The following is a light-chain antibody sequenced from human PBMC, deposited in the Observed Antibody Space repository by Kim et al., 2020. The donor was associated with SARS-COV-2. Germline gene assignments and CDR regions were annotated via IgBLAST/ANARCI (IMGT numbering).Light chain of an antibody. CDR1: QSVSSN. Sequence: SVSPGERARLSCRASQSVSSNLVWYQQRPGQAPRLLIYGASTRATGIPARFSGSGAGTEFTLTISSLQSEDFVVYYCQQYDSWPRTFGQGTKV. V-gene: IGKV3-15*01. J-gene: IGKJ1*01. CDR2: GAS. CDR3: QQYDSWPRT.